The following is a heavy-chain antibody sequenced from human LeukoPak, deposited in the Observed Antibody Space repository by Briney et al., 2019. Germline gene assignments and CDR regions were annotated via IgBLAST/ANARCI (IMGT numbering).Heavy chain of an antibody. CDR1: GGSISSSSYY. V-gene: IGHV4-39*07. CDR3: ARDNVLYGGDILTGSPGAFDI. D-gene: IGHD3-9*01. Sequence: SETLSLTCTVSGGSISSSSYYWGWIRQPPGKGLEWIGSIYYSGSTYYNPSLKSRVTISVDTSKNQFSLKLSSVTAADTAVYYCARDNVLYGGDILTGSPGAFDIWGQGTMVTVSS. CDR2: IYYSGST. J-gene: IGHJ3*02.